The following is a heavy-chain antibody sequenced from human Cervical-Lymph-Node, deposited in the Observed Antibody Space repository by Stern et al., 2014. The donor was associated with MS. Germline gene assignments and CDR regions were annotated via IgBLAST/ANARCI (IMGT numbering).Heavy chain of an antibody. D-gene: IGHD2-21*02. Sequence: QITLKESGPTLVKPTQTLTLTCTFSGFSVSTNKMGVGWIRQPPGKALEWVALIYWDDDKRYSPSLKSRLTITKDTSQNQVVLTMTNMDPVDSGTYYCARKIADFYYFDYWGQGTRVTVSS. J-gene: IGHJ4*02. CDR2: IYWDDDK. CDR3: ARKIADFYYFDY. CDR1: GFSVSTNKMG. V-gene: IGHV2-5*02.